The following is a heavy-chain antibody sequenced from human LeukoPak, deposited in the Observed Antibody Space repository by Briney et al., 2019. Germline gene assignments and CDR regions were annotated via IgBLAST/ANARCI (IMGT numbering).Heavy chain of an antibody. CDR2: IVPMLGVT. CDR1: GGTFNNYN. Sequence: SVKVSCKASGGTFNNYNIMWVRQAPGQGLEWMGRIVPMLGVTNYAQKFQDRVKITADKFTNTAYIELSSLRSEDTAVYYCARNILTGYYDYWGQGALVTVSS. D-gene: IGHD3-9*01. CDR3: ARNILTGYYDY. V-gene: IGHV1-69*02. J-gene: IGHJ4*02.